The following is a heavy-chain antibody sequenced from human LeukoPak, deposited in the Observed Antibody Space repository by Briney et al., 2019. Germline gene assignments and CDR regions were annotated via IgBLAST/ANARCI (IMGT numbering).Heavy chain of an antibody. Sequence: SQTLSLTCTVSGGSINSAGYYWTWIRQHPGKGLEWIGYIYYSGSTYHNPSLKSRVTISVDRSKNQFSLKLSSVTAADTAVYYCARGRVLKTDAFDIWGQGTMVTVSS. CDR3: ARGRVLKTDAFDI. V-gene: IGHV4-31*03. CDR2: IYYSGST. D-gene: IGHD2-8*02. CDR1: GGSINSAGYY. J-gene: IGHJ3*02.